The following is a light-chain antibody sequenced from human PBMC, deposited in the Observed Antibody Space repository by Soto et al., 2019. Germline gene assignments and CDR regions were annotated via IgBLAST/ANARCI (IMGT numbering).Light chain of an antibody. Sequence: QSALTQPASVSGSPGQSITISCTGTSSDVGGYNYVSWYQQHPGKAPKLMIYDVSNRPSGVSNRFSGSKSGNTASLTISGHQAEDEADYYCSSYTSSSTPHVVFGGGTQLTVL. CDR3: SSYTSSSTPHVV. CDR2: DVS. V-gene: IGLV2-14*01. J-gene: IGLJ2*01. CDR1: SSDVGGYNY.